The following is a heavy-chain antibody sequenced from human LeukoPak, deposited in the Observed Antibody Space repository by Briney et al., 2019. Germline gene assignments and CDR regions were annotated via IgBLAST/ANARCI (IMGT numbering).Heavy chain of an antibody. D-gene: IGHD3-9*01. CDR1: ESTFTDYY. CDR3: AREGYDILTGYSFDY. J-gene: IGHJ4*02. CDR2: IIPIFGTA. V-gene: IGHV1-69*06. Sequence: SVQVSCKASESTFTDYYIHWVRQAPGQGLEWMGRIIPIFGTANYAQKFQGRVTITADKSTSTAYMELSSLRSEDTAVYYCAREGYDILTGYSFDYWGQGTLVTVSS.